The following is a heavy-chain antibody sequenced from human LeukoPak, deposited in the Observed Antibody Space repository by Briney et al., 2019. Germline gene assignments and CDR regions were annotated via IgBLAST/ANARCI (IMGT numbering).Heavy chain of an antibody. J-gene: IGHJ4*02. CDR3: ARGYCGGDCYSGSKYYFDY. Sequence: PSETLSLTCTVSGGPISSYYWSWIRQPAGKGLEWNGRTHSSGSTNYNPSLQSRVTMSVDTSKSQFSLNLTSVTAADTAVYYCARGYCGGDCYSGSKYYFDYWGQGTLVTVSS. D-gene: IGHD2-21*02. V-gene: IGHV4-4*07. CDR1: GGPISSYY. CDR2: THSSGST.